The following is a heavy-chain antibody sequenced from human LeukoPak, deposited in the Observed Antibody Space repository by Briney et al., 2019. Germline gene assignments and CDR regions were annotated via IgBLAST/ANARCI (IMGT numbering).Heavy chain of an antibody. J-gene: IGHJ4*02. V-gene: IGHV4-34*01. Sequence: SETLSLTCAVYGGSFSGYYWSWIRQPPGKGLEWIGEINHSGSTNYNPSLKSRVTISVDTSKNEFSLKLSSVTAADTAVYYCERDGTYYYDSNSFGWGQGTLVTVSS. D-gene: IGHD3-22*01. CDR1: GGSFSGYY. CDR3: ERDGTYYYDSNSFG. CDR2: INHSGST.